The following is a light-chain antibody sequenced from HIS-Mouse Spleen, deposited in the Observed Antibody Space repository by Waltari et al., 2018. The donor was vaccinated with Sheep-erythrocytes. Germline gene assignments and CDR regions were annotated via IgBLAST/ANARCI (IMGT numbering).Light chain of an antibody. Sequence: QSALTQPASVSGSPGPSITIPCTGTSSDVGSYTLFPCYQPHPGKAPKLMIYEGSKRPSGVSNRFSGSKSGNTASLTISGLQAEDEADYYCCSYAGSSTPWVFGGGTKLTVL. V-gene: IGLV2-23*01. J-gene: IGLJ3*02. CDR3: CSYAGSSTPWV. CDR2: EGS. CDR1: SSDVGSYTL.